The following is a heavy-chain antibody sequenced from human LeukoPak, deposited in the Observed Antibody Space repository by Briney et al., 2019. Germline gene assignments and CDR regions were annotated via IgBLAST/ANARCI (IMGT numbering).Heavy chain of an antibody. CDR1: GGSFSGYY. J-gene: IGHJ4*02. CDR3: SRENGAFSPFGY. D-gene: IGHD2-8*01. CDR2: INHSGST. Sequence: PSETLSLTCAVFGGSFSGYYWSWIRQPPGKGLEWIGEINHSGSTNYNPTLNSRVIMALDTSKNHLSLNLTSVTAADTAVYFCSRENGAFSPFGYWGQGTLVTVPS. V-gene: IGHV4-34*01.